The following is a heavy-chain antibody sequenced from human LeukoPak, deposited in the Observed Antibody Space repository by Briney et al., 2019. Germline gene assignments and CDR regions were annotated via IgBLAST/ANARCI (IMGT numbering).Heavy chain of an antibody. Sequence: PETLSLTCTVSGGSISTSNYYWGWIRQPPGKGLEWIGNIFYSGSTYYSPSLKSRVTISLDTSRNQFSLKLSSVTAADSAVYYCARDLSGVTGYTYGRGIDYWGQGTLVTVSS. CDR1: GGSISTSNYY. D-gene: IGHD5-18*01. J-gene: IGHJ4*02. CDR2: IFYSGST. V-gene: IGHV4-39*07. CDR3: ARDLSGVTGYTYGRGIDY.